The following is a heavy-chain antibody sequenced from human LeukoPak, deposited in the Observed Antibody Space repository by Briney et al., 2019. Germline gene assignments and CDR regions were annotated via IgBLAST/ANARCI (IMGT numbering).Heavy chain of an antibody. J-gene: IGHJ4*02. V-gene: IGHV1-18*04. Sequence: ASVKVSCKTSGYTFTKYLIHWVRQAPGQGLEWMGWISDNGNTDYAQKFQGRVTMTTDTSTSTAYMELRSLRSDDTAVYYCARYPGFLIDYWGQGTLVTVPS. D-gene: IGHD2/OR15-2a*01. CDR3: ARYPGFLIDY. CDR1: GYTFTKYL. CDR2: ISDNGNT.